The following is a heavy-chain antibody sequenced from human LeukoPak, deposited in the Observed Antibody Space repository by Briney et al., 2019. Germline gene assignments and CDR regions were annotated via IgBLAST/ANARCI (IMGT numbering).Heavy chain of an antibody. V-gene: IGHV1-2*02. D-gene: IGHD3-10*01. CDR3: SVWFGEFAH. CDR1: GYTFTDDN. CDR2: INPNSGGT. J-gene: IGHJ4*02. Sequence: ASVKVSCKASGYTFTDDNIHWVRQAPGQGLEWMGWINPNSGGTNYAQRFQGMVTMTRDTSISTAYMDLGSRKSDDTATYFCSVWFGEFAHWGQGTLVTVSS.